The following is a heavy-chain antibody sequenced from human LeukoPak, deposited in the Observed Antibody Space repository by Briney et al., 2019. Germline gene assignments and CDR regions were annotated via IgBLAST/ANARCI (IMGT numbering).Heavy chain of an antibody. CDR3: AKDMGQWLVRAGSFDY. J-gene: IGHJ4*02. CDR2: ISGSGGST. D-gene: IGHD6-19*01. Sequence: PGGSLRLSCAASGFTFSSYGMSWVRQAPGKGLEWVSAISGSGGSTYYADSVKGRFTTSRDNSKNTLYLQMNSLRAEDTAVYYCAKDMGQWLVRAGSFDYWGQGTLVTVSS. CDR1: GFTFSSYG. V-gene: IGHV3-23*01.